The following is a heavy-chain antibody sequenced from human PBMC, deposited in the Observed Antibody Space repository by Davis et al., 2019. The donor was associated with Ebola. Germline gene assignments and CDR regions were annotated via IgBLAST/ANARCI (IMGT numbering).Heavy chain of an antibody. V-gene: IGHV3-23*01. CDR3: AKSGLSFGVVKYHYGMDV. D-gene: IGHD3-3*01. J-gene: IGHJ6*04. Sequence: SLKISCAASGFTSSIYAMNWLRQAPGKGLEWVSGISGSGVTTYYADSVKGRFTISRDNSKKTLYLQMNSLRAEDTAVYYCAKSGLSFGVVKYHYGMDVWGKGTTVTVSS. CDR2: ISGSGVTT. CDR1: GFTSSIYA.